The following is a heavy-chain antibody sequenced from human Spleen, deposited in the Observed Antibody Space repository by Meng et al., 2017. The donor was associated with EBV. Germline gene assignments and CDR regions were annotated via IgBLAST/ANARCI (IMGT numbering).Heavy chain of an antibody. V-gene: IGHV4-61*01. D-gene: IGHD4-23*01. J-gene: IGHJ4*02. CDR3: ARYYGANGDFDY. CDR2: IYYSGST. CDR1: GGSVSSGSNF. Sequence: QVHVQESGPGLVKPSETLSLTCTVSGGSVSSGSNFWTWIRQPPGKGLEWIGHIYYSGSTKYHPSLESRVTISADTSKNQFSLKLSSVTAADTAVYYCARYYGANGDFDYWGQGNLVTVSS.